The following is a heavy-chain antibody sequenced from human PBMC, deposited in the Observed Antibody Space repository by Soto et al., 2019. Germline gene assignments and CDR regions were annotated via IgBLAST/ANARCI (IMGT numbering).Heavy chain of an antibody. Sequence: GGSLRLSCAASGFSFSSYGMHWVRQAPGKGLEWVALIWYDGSDKYYADSVKGRFTISRDNSKNTLYLQMNNLRAEDTALYYCARDLDTRAYFDYWGQGILVTVSS. CDR2: IWYDGSDK. D-gene: IGHD5-18*01. CDR3: ARDLDTRAYFDY. CDR1: GFSFSSYG. V-gene: IGHV3-33*01. J-gene: IGHJ4*02.